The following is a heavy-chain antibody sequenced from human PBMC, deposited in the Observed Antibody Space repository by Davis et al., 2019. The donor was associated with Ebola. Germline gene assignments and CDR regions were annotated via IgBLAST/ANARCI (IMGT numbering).Heavy chain of an antibody. D-gene: IGHD6-19*01. CDR1: GFSFPRYA. Sequence: ASVQVSCKASGFSFPRYAMHWVRQAPGQRLEWMGRINAGNGYTKYSQRFQGRVTITRDTPASTVHMELSSLRSEESSVYYCARASSIGSGWYTEDYSWPHWFDPWGQGTLVTVSS. V-gene: IGHV1-3*01. J-gene: IGHJ5*02. CDR2: INAGNGYT. CDR3: ARASSIGSGWYTEDYSWPHWFDP.